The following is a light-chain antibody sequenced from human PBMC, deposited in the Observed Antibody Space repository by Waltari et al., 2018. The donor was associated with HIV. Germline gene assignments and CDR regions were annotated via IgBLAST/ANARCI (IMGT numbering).Light chain of an antibody. CDR3: QQYNNWPRLT. Sequence: EIVMTQSPATLSVSPGERATLSCRASQSVSSYLVWYQQKPGQAPRVLIYGASTRVTGIPARFSGSGSGTEFTLTISSLQSEDFAVYYCQQYNNWPRLTFGGGTKVEIK. CDR2: GAS. V-gene: IGKV3-15*01. CDR1: QSVSSY. J-gene: IGKJ4*01.